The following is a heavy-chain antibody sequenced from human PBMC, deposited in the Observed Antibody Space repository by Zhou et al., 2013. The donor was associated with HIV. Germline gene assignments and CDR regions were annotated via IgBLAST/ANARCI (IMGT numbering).Heavy chain of an antibody. CDR1: GGIFS. CDR2: IIPILGLA. V-gene: IGHV1-69*04. CDR3: ARDWGGYRSHDMTAMATLSTFDH. D-gene: IGHD5-12*01. J-gene: IGHJ5*02. Sequence: QVHLVQSGAEVRKPGSSVKVSCKASGGIFSISWVRQAPGQGLEWMGRIIPILGLANYPQQFQGRVTITADESTTTTYLEMRSLRSEDTAVYYCARDWGGYRSHDMTAMATLSTFDHWGQGTLV.